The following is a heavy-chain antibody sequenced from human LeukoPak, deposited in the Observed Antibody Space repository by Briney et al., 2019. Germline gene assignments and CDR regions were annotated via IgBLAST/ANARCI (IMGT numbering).Heavy chain of an antibody. V-gene: IGHV2-5*02. CDR2: IYWDDDK. CDR1: GFSLNTSGVG. CDR3: AHKVEVGADTRYFQH. J-gene: IGHJ1*01. Sequence: SGPTLVNPTQTLTLTCTFSGFSLNTSGVGVGWIRQPPGKALEWLALIYWDDDKRYSPSLKSRLTITKDTSKNQVVLTVTNMDPVDTAIYYCAHKVEVGADTRYFQHWGQGTLVTVSS. D-gene: IGHD1-26*01.